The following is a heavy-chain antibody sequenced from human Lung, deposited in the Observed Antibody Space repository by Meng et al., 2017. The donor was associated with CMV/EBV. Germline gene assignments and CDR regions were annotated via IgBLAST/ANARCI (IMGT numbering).Heavy chain of an antibody. CDR1: GDTFSNYA. D-gene: IGHD3-3*01. J-gene: IGHJ6*02. CDR3: ARDFKKRRGIFGTFSGGHYGLDV. V-gene: IGHV1-69*10. CDR2: IIPTLGVT. Sequence: SVKVSCKTSGDTFSNYAISWVRQAPGQGLEWMGGIIPTLGVTNYAQTFHGRLTITAEKSTSTAYMALSSLTSEDTAVYHCARDFKKRRGIFGTFSGGHYGLDVWGQGTTVTVSS.